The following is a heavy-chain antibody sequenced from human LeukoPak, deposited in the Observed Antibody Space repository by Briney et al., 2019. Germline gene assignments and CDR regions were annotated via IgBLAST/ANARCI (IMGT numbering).Heavy chain of an antibody. D-gene: IGHD3-10*01. CDR1: GFTFSSYG. CDR3: ARAESYYGSGSYAY. Sequence: GSLRLSCAASGFTFSSYGMHWVRQAPGKGLEWVAFIRYDGSNKYYADSVKGRFTISRDNSKNTLYLQMNSLRAEDTAVYYCARAESYYGSGSYAYWGQGTLVTVSS. CDR2: IRYDGSNK. J-gene: IGHJ4*02. V-gene: IGHV3-30*02.